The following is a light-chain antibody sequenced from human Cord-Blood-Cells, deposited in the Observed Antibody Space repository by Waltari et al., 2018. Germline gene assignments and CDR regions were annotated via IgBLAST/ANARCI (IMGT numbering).Light chain of an antibody. CDR3: QQSYSTPRT. V-gene: IGKV1-39*01. Sequence: DIQMTQSPSSLSASVGDRVTITCRASQSISSYLSWLQKKPGKAPKLLIYAASSLQSGVPSRFSGSGSWTDCTRTISSLQPEDFATYYCQQSYSTPRTFGQGTKVEIK. J-gene: IGKJ1*01. CDR1: QSISSY. CDR2: AAS.